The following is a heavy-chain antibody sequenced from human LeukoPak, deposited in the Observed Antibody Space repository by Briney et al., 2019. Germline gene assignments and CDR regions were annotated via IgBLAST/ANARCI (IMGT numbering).Heavy chain of an antibody. V-gene: IGHV3-23*01. CDR2: ISGSGGST. Sequence: GGSLRLSCAASGSTFSSYAMSWVRQAPGKGLEWVSAISGSGGSTYYADSVKGRFTISRDNSKNTLYLQMNSLRAEDTAVYYCAKAYYYGSGTSYFDYWGQGTLVTVSS. J-gene: IGHJ4*02. CDR3: AKAYYYGSGTSYFDY. CDR1: GSTFSSYA. D-gene: IGHD3-10*01.